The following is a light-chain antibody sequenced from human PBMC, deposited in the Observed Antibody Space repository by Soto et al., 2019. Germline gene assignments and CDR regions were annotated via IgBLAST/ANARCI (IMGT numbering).Light chain of an antibody. J-gene: IGKJ4*01. CDR2: ATS. CDR3: QQANSFPLT. Sequence: DIQMTQSPSFVSASVGDRVTITCRASQDISSRLVWYQQKPGKAPKLLIHATSGLQSGVPSRFSGSGSGTDFTLTISNLQSEDFATYYCQQANSFPLTFGGGTKVEIK. V-gene: IGKV1-12*01. CDR1: QDISSR.